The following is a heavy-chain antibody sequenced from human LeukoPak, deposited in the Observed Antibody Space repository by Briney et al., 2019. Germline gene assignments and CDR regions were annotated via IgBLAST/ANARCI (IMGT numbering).Heavy chain of an antibody. CDR3: ARWGVPSFDF. J-gene: IGHJ4*02. CDR2: IHYSGTT. D-gene: IGHD3-16*01. Sequence: SETLSLTCTVSRGFITSHSWGWVRQPPGKGLEWVGHIHYSGTTSYNPSLKSRVTITSDTSNDQFSLKLSSVTAADTAMYYCARWGVPSFDFWGRGTLVTVSS. V-gene: IGHV4-59*11. CDR1: RGFITSHS.